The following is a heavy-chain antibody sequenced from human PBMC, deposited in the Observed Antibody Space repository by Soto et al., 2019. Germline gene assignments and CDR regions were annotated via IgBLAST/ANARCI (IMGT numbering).Heavy chain of an antibody. D-gene: IGHD2-2*01. V-gene: IGHV4-59*01. CDR1: GGSISSYY. Sequence: QVQLQESGPGLVKPSETLSLTCTVSGGSISSYYWSWIRQPPGKGLEWIGYIYYSGSTNYNPSLKSRVTISVDTSKNQFSLKLSSVTAADTAVYYCARVDPGYQLGLGYGMDVWGQGTTVTVSS. CDR2: IYYSGST. CDR3: ARVDPGYQLGLGYGMDV. J-gene: IGHJ6*02.